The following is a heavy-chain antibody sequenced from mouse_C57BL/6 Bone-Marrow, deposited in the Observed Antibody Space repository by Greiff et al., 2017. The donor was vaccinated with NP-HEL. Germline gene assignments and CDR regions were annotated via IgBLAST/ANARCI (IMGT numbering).Heavy chain of an antibody. D-gene: IGHD2-2*01. CDR1: GFTFSSYA. Sequence: VQLVESGGGLVKPGGSLKLSCAASGFTFSSYAMSWVRQTPEKRLEWVATISDGGSYTYYPDNVKGRVTISRDNAKNNLYLQMSHLKSEDTAMYYGAREGTMVTTEYYAMDYWGQGTSVTVSS. J-gene: IGHJ4*01. V-gene: IGHV5-4*01. CDR2: ISDGGSYT. CDR3: AREGTMVTTEYYAMDY.